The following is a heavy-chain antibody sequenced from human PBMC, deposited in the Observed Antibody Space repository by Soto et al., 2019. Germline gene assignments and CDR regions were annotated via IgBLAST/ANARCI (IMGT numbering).Heavy chain of an antibody. J-gene: IGHJ6*02. V-gene: IGHV1-46*01. CDR2: INPSGGST. Sequence: ASVKVSCKASGYTFTNNYMHWVRQAPGKGPEWMGMINPSGGSTNYSQKFQGRVTMTRDTSTSTVYMELSSLRSDDTAVYYCAKDNSYYAMDVWGQGTTVTVSS. CDR3: AKDNSYYAMDV. CDR1: GYTFTNNY.